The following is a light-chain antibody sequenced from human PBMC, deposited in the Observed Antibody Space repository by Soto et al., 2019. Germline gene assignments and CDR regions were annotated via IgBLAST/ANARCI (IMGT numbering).Light chain of an antibody. CDR2: DVS. CDR1: SSDVGGYNY. Sequence: QSALTQPASVSGSPGQSITISCTGTSSDVGGYNYVSWYQQHPGKAPKLMIYDVSNRPSGVYNRFSGSKSVNTASLTISGLQAEDEADYYCSSFTSSSTLVVFGGGTKLTVL. CDR3: SSFTSSSTLVV. J-gene: IGLJ2*01. V-gene: IGLV2-14*03.